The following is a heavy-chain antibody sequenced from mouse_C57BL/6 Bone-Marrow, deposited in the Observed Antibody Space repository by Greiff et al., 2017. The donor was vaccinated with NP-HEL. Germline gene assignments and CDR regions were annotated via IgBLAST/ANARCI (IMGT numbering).Heavy chain of an antibody. CDR2: IYPGSGNT. V-gene: IGHV1-76*01. CDR3: AREEGVYYGSSPFAY. Sequence: QVQLQQSGAELVRPGASVKLSCKASGYTFTDYYINWVKQRPGQGLEWIARIYPGSGNTYYNEKFKGKATLTAEKSSSTAYMQLSSLTSEDSAVYFGAREEGVYYGSSPFAYWGQGTLVTVSA. CDR1: GYTFTDYY. D-gene: IGHD1-1*01. J-gene: IGHJ3*01.